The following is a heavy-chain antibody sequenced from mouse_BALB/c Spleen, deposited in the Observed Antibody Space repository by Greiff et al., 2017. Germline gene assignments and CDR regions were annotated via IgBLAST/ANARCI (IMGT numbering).Heavy chain of an antibody. D-gene: IGHD2-4*01. J-gene: IGHJ3*01. CDR2: ISNGGGST. CDR1: GFTFSSYT. Sequence: EVMLVESGGGLVQPGGSLKLSCAASGFTFSSYTMSWVRQTPEKRLEWVAYISNGGGSTYYPDTVKGRFTISRDNAKNTLYLQMSSLKSEDTAMYYCARQEGLYYDYAWFAYWGQGTLVTVSA. CDR3: ARQEGLYYDYAWFAY. V-gene: IGHV5-12-2*01.